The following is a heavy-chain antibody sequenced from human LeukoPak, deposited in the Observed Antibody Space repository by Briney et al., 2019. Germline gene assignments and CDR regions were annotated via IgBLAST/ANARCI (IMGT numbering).Heavy chain of an antibody. J-gene: IGHJ4*02. CDR3: ARGRRPVAGTFRPFDY. CDR1: GGSFSGYY. Sequence: PSETLSLTCAVYGGSFSGYYWSWIRQPPGKGLEWIGEINHSGSTNYNPSLKSRVTISVDTSKNQFSLKLSSVTAADTAVYYCARGRRPVAGTFRPFDYWGQGTLVTVSS. CDR2: INHSGST. D-gene: IGHD6-19*01. V-gene: IGHV4-34*01.